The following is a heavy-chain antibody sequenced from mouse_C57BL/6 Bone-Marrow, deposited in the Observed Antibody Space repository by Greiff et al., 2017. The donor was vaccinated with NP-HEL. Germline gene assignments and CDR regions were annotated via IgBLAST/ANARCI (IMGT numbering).Heavy chain of an antibody. Sequence: EVQLVESGGGLVKPGGSLTLSCAASGFTFSSYAMSWVRQTPDKRLEWVATISDGGSYTYYPDNVKGRFTISRDNAKNNLYLQMSHLKSEDTAMYYCAREITTVVATHWYFDGWGTGTTVTVSS. D-gene: IGHD1-1*01. CDR2: ISDGGSYT. CDR3: AREITTVVATHWYFDG. V-gene: IGHV5-4*01. J-gene: IGHJ1*03. CDR1: GFTFSSYA.